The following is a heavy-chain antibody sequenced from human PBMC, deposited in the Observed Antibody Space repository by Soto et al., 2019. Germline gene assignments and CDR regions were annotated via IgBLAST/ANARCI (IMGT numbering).Heavy chain of an antibody. Sequence: ASVKVSCKASGFTFTSSAVQWVRQARGQRLEWIGWIVVGSGNTNYAQKFQERVTITRDMSTSTAYMELSSLRSEDTAVYYCAAGYDSSGYYLDYWGQGTLVTVSS. V-gene: IGHV1-58*01. J-gene: IGHJ4*02. CDR1: GFTFTSSA. CDR3: AAGYDSSGYYLDY. CDR2: IVVGSGNT. D-gene: IGHD3-22*01.